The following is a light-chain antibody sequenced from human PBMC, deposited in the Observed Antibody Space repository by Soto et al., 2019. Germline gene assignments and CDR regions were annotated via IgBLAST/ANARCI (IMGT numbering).Light chain of an antibody. CDR1: SSDVGGYNY. Sequence: QSVLTQPRSVSGSPGQSVTISCTGTSSDVGGYNYVSWYQQHPGKAPKLMIYDVSQRPSGVPDRFSGSKSGNTASLTISGLQAEDEADSYCCSYAGSYYVFGTGTKLTVL. CDR2: DVS. J-gene: IGLJ1*01. V-gene: IGLV2-11*01. CDR3: CSYAGSYYV.